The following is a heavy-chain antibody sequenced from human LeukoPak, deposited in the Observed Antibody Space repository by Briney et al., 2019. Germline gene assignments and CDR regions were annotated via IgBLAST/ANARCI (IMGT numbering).Heavy chain of an antibody. Sequence: ASVKLSCKASGYSFTNYGISRVRDAPGQGHEWVWWICVYNGDSYSVQKFQVRVTMTKDTSTTTAYMELTSLRSDDTAVYYCAREKYRSGFDYWGQGTPVTVSS. D-gene: IGHD5-12*01. CDR3: AREKYRSGFDY. CDR1: GYSFTNYG. CDR2: ICVYNGDS. J-gene: IGHJ4*02. V-gene: IGHV1-18*01.